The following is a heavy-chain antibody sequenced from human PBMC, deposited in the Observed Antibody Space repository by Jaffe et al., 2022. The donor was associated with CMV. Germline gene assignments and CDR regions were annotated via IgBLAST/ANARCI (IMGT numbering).Heavy chain of an antibody. CDR3: AREPEGGWYYGYFDY. J-gene: IGHJ4*02. V-gene: IGHV1-69*09. D-gene: IGHD6-19*01. Sequence: QVQLVQSGAEVKKPGSSVKVSCKASGGTFSSYAISWVRQAPGQGLEWMGRIIPILGIANYAQKFQGRVTITADKSTSTAYMELSSLRSEDTAVYYCAREPEGGWYYGYFDYWGQGTLVTVSS. CDR2: IIPILGIA. CDR1: GGTFSSYA.